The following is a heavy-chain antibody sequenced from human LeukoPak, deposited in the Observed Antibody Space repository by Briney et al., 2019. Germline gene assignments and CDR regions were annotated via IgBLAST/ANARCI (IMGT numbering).Heavy chain of an antibody. D-gene: IGHD2-2*01. CDR3: ARLDIVVVPAAISTNYYYYMDV. CDR2: IYPGDSDT. Sequence: GESLKISCKGSGYSFTSYWIGWVRQMPGKGLGWMGIIYPGDSDTRYSPSFQGQVTISADKSISTAYLQWSSLKASDTAMYYCARLDIVVVPAAISTNYYYYMDVWGKGTTVTISS. CDR1: GYSFTSYW. J-gene: IGHJ6*03. V-gene: IGHV5-51*01.